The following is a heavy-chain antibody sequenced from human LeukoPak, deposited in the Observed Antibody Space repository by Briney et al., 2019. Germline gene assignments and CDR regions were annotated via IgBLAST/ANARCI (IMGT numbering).Heavy chain of an antibody. CDR3: LYYDFWSGYDY. J-gene: IGHJ4*02. D-gene: IGHD3-3*01. CDR1: GGSFSGYY. V-gene: IGHV4-34*01. Sequence: SETLSLTCAVYGGSFSGYYWSWIRQPPGRGLEWIGEINHSGSTNYDPSLKSRVTVSVDTPKNQFSLKLNSVTAADTAVYYCLYYDFWSGYDYWGQGTLVTVSS. CDR2: INHSGST.